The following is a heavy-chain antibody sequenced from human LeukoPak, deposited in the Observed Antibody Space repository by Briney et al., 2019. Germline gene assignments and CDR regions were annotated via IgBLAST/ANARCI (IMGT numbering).Heavy chain of an antibody. V-gene: IGHV4-4*07. CDR1: GGSISSYY. D-gene: IGHD2-15*01. Sequence: SETLSLTCTVSGGSISSYYWSWIRQPAGKGLEWIGRIYTSGSTNYNPSLKSRVTMSVDTSKNQFSLKLSSATAADTAVYYCARRRVCSGGSCGAFDIWGQGTMVTVSS. CDR3: ARRRVCSGGSCGAFDI. CDR2: IYTSGST. J-gene: IGHJ3*02.